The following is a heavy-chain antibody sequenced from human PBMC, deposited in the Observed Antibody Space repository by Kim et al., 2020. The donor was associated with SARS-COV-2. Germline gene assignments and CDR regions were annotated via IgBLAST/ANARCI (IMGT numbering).Heavy chain of an antibody. CDR3: AKDLGDYVWGSYRYTGFYY. CDR2: ISGSGGST. V-gene: IGHV3-23*01. J-gene: IGHJ4*02. CDR1: GLTFSSYA. Sequence: GGSLRLSCAASGLTFSSYAMSWVRQAPGKGLEWVSAISGSGGSTYYADSVKGRFTISRDNSKNTLYLQMNSLRAEDTAVYYCAKDLGDYVWGSYRYTGFYYWGQGTLVTVSS. D-gene: IGHD3-16*02.